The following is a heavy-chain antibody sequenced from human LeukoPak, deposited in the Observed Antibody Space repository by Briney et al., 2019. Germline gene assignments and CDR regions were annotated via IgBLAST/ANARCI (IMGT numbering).Heavy chain of an antibody. Sequence: ASVKVSCKASGYTFTSYYMHWVRQAPGKGLEWMGGFDPEDGETIYAQKFQGRVTMTEDTSTDTAYMELSSLRSEDTAVYYCATFPIGYCSSTSCPYYFDYWGQGTLVTVSS. D-gene: IGHD2-2*03. CDR1: GYTFTSYY. CDR3: ATFPIGYCSSTSCPYYFDY. J-gene: IGHJ4*02. V-gene: IGHV1-24*01. CDR2: FDPEDGET.